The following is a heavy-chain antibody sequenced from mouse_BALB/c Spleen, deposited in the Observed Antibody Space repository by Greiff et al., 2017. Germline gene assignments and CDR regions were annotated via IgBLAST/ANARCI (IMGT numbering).Heavy chain of an antibody. Sequence: DVHLVESGGGLVKPGGSLKLSCAASGFAFSSYDMSWVRQTPEKRLEWVAYISSGGGSTYYPDTVKGRFTISRDNAKNTLYLQMSSLKSEDTAMYYCARHLPWFAYWGQGTLVTVSA. CDR3: ARHLPWFAY. CDR1: GFAFSSYD. V-gene: IGHV5-12-1*01. J-gene: IGHJ3*01. CDR2: ISSGGGST.